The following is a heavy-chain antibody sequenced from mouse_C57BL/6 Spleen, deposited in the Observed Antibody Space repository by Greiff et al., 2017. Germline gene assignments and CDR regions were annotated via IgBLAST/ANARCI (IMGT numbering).Heavy chain of an antibody. V-gene: IGHV1-15*01. J-gene: IGHJ2*01. CDR1: GYTFTDYE. CDR2: IDPETGGT. CDR3: TIYYDYDDGGFDY. Sequence: QVQLQQSGAELVRPGASVTLSCKASGYTFTDYEMHWVKQTPVHGLEWIGAIDPETGGTAYNQKFKGKAILTADKSSSTAYMELRSLTSEDSAVYYCTIYYDYDDGGFDYWGQGTTLTVSS. D-gene: IGHD2-4*01.